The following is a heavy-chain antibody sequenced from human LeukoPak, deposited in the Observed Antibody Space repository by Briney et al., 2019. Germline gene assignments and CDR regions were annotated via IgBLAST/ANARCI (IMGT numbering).Heavy chain of an antibody. D-gene: IGHD3-9*01. J-gene: IGHJ4*02. Sequence: SETLSLTCTVSGGSISSHYWSWIRQPPGKGLELIGYIYYSGSTNYNPSLKSRVTISVDTSKNQFSLKLSSVTAADTAVYYCASGRDIYDYWGQGTLVTVSS. CDR1: GGSISSHY. CDR2: IYYSGST. V-gene: IGHV4-59*11. CDR3: ASGRDIYDY.